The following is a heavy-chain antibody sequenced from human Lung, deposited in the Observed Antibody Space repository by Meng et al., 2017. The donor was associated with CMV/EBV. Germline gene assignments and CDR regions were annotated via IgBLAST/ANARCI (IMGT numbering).Heavy chain of an antibody. CDR2: VNPISDDT. CDR1: GYSHSGFY. CDR3: AKSSDNGWSS. Sequence: VQRVQSGAEVKRPGASVKISCQASGYSHSGFYLNWARQAPGHGLEWLGRVNPISDDTHLAQKFEGRITVTRGATIHTAFMELTRLRPDDTAVYYCAKSSDNGWSSWGPGTLVTVSS. V-gene: IGHV1-2*06. D-gene: IGHD6-19*01. J-gene: IGHJ4*01.